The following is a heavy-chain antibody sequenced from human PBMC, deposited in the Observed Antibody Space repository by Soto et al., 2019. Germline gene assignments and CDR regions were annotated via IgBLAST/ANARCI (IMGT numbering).Heavy chain of an antibody. CDR2: IYWDDVK. D-gene: IGHD4-17*01. V-gene: IGHV2-5*02. CDR1: GFSLSTSGVG. CDR3: ARKGSGDNALDY. J-gene: IGHJ4*02. Sequence: QITLKESGPTLVKPTQTLTLTCTLSGFSLSTSGVGVGWIRQSPGKALEWLAVIYWDDVKHYSPSLERRLTITKDTAESEVVLTMTNMDPVDTSTYYCARKGSGDNALDYWGQGILVTGSS.